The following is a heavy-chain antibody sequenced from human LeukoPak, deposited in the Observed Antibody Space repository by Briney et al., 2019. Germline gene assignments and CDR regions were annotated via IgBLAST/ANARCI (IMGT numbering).Heavy chain of an antibody. Sequence: ASVKVSCKASGGTFSTHGINWVRQAPGQGLEWMGGIIPIFGTANYAQKFQGRVTITADESTSTAYMELSSLRSEDTAVYYCAREIQLWGESYFDYWGQGTLVTVSS. CDR3: AREIQLWGESYFDY. CDR2: IIPIFGTA. V-gene: IGHV1-69*13. J-gene: IGHJ4*02. CDR1: GGTFSTHG. D-gene: IGHD5-18*01.